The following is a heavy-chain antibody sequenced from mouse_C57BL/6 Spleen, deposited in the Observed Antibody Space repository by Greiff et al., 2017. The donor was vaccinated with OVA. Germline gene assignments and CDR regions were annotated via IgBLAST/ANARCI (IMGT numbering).Heavy chain of an antibody. CDR2: INPSNGGT. CDR1: GYTFTSYW. D-gene: IGHD2-4*01. J-gene: IGHJ3*01. Sequence: QVQLQQPGTELVKPGASVKLSCKASGYTFTSYWMHWVKQRPGQGLEWLGNINPSNGGTNYNEKFKSKATLTVDKSSSTAYMQLSSLTSEDAAVYYCARWSYDYDATWRTYWGQGTLVTVSA. V-gene: IGHV1-53*01. CDR3: ARWSYDYDATWRTY.